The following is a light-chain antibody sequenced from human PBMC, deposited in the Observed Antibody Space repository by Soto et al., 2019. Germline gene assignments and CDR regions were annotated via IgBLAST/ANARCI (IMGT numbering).Light chain of an antibody. V-gene: IGLV1-44*01. CDR1: SSNIGSNT. CDR3: AAWDDSLNGPV. Sequence: QSVLTQPPSASGTPGQRVTISCSGSSSNIGSNTVNWYQQLPGTAPKLLIYSNNQRPSGLPDRFSGSKSLTSSSLAISGLQSEHEAVYYCAAWDDSLNGPVFGGGTKLT. J-gene: IGLJ2*01. CDR2: SNN.